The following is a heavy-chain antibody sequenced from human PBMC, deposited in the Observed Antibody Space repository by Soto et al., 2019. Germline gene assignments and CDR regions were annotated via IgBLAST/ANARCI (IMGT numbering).Heavy chain of an antibody. D-gene: IGHD7-27*01. CDR1: GFTFSSYG. Sequence: XASLRLSCAASGFTFSSYGMHWVRQAPGKGLEWVAVISYDGSNKYYADSVKGRFTISRDNSKNTLYLQMNSLRAEDTAVYYCAKAGNHWGFGNWFDPWGQGTLVTVSS. J-gene: IGHJ5*02. CDR3: AKAGNHWGFGNWFDP. CDR2: ISYDGSNK. V-gene: IGHV3-30*18.